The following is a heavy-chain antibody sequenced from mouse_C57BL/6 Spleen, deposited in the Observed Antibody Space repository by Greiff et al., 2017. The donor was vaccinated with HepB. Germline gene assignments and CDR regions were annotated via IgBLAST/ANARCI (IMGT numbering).Heavy chain of an antibody. CDR2: ISGGGGNT. J-gene: IGHJ1*03. Sequence: EVKLVESGGGLVKPGGSLKLSCAASGFTFSSSTMSWVRQTPEKRLEWVATISGGGGNTYYPDSVKGRFTISRDNAKNTLYLQMSSLRSEDTALYYCARHHYYGSSYGYFDVWGTGTTVTVSS. V-gene: IGHV5-9*01. CDR3: ARHHYYGSSYGYFDV. D-gene: IGHD1-1*01. CDR1: GFTFSSST.